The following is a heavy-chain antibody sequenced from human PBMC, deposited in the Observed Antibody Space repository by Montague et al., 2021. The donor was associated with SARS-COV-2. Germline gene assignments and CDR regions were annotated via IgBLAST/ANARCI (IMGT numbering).Heavy chain of an antibody. J-gene: IGHJ6*02. CDR3: AREAWFGDKTSASEYYGMDV. V-gene: IGHV4-4*07. D-gene: IGHD3-10*01. Sequence: SETLSLTCTVSGGSISSYYWSWIRQPAGKGLEWIGRIYTSGSTNXNTSLKSRVTMSVDTSKNQFSLKLSSVTAADTAVYYCAREAWFGDKTSASEYYGMDVWGQGTTVTVSS. CDR2: IYTSGST. CDR1: GGSISSYY.